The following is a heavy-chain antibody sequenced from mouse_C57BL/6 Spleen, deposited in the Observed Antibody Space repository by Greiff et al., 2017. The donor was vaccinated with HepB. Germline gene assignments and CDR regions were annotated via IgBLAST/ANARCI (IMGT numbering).Heavy chain of an antibody. J-gene: IGHJ4*01. CDR2: IWSGGST. Sequence: QVQLKESGPGLVQPSQSLSITCTVSGFSLTSYGVHWVRQSPGKGLEWLGVIWSGGSTDYNAAFISRLSISKDNSKSQVFFKMNSLQADDTAIYYCARKNYGDAMDYWGQGTSVTVSS. CDR1: GFSLTSYG. CDR3: ARKNYGDAMDY. V-gene: IGHV2-2*01. D-gene: IGHD1-1*01.